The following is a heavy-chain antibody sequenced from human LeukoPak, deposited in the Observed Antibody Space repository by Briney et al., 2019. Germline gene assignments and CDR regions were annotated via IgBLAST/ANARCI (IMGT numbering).Heavy chain of an antibody. CDR1: GYTFTTYY. CDR2: INPSGGSK. J-gene: IGHJ3*02. Sequence: ASVKVSCKASGYTFTTYYMHWVRQAPGQGLEWMGIINPSGGSKNYAQKFQGRLTMTRDTSTSTAYMNLSSLRSEDTAVYYCARDATDDSFDIWGQGTMVTVSS. V-gene: IGHV1-46*01. CDR3: ARDATDDSFDI.